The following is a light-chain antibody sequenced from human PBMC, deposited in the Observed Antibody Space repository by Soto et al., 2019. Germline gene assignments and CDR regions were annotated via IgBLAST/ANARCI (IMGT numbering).Light chain of an antibody. V-gene: IGLV2-8*01. Sequence: QSALTQPPSASGSPGQSVTISCTGTSSDVGGYNYVSWYQQHPGKAPTLMIYEVSKRPSGVTDRFSGSKSGNTASLTVCGHEAEEDDDYYCSSSAGSKGVFGGGTQLTVL. CDR2: EVS. J-gene: IGLJ2*01. CDR3: SSSAGSKGV. CDR1: SSDVGGYNY.